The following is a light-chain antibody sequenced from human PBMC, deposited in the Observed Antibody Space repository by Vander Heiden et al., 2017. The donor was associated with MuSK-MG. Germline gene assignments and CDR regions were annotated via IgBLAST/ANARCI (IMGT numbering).Light chain of an antibody. V-gene: IGLV2-23*02. CDR3: CSYAGSSTVV. Sequence: LTQPASVSGSPGQSITISCTGTSSDVGSYNLVPCYQQHPGKAPKLMIYEVSKRPSGVSNRFSGSKSGNTASLTISGLQAEDEADYYCCSYAGSSTVVFGGGTKLTVL. CDR2: EVS. CDR1: SSDVGSYNL. J-gene: IGLJ2*01.